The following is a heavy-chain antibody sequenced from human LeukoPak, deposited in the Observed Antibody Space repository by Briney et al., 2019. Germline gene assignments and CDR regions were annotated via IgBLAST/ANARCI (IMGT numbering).Heavy chain of an antibody. CDR3: ARDPYGSGSYTPYNWFDP. CDR1: GGTFSSYA. CDR2: IIPIFGTA. D-gene: IGHD3-10*01. Sequence: GASVKVSCKASGGTFSSYAISWVRQAPGQGLEWMGGIIPIFGTANYAQKFQGRVTITADESTSTAYMELSSLRSEDTAVYYCARDPYGSGSYTPYNWFDPWGQGTLVTVPS. J-gene: IGHJ5*02. V-gene: IGHV1-69*13.